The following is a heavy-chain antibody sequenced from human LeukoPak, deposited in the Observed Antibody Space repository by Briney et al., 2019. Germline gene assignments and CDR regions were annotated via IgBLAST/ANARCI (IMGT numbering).Heavy chain of an antibody. Sequence: GGSLRLSCAASGFTFSSYAMSWVRQAPGKGLEWVSAISGSGGSTYYADSVKGRFTISRDNSKNTLYLQMNSLRAEDTAVYYCAKTGGSQLVKYYFDYWGQGTLVTVSS. J-gene: IGHJ4*02. CDR3: AKTGGSQLVKYYFDY. CDR1: GFTFSSYA. V-gene: IGHV3-23*01. CDR2: ISGSGGST. D-gene: IGHD6-13*01.